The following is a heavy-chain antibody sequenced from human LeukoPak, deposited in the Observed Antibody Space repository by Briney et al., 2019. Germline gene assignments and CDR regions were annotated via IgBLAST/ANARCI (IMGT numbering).Heavy chain of an antibody. D-gene: IGHD1-7*01. CDR2: INPNSGGT. J-gene: IGHJ4*02. CDR3: ARASNWNYAAAGFAEFDY. CDR1: GYTFTGYY. Sequence: GASVKVSCKASGYTFTGYYMHWVRQAPGQGLEWMGWINPNSGGTNYAQKFQGRVTMTRDTSISTAYMELSRLRSDDTAVYYCARASNWNYAAAGFAEFDYWGQGTLVTVSS. V-gene: IGHV1-2*02.